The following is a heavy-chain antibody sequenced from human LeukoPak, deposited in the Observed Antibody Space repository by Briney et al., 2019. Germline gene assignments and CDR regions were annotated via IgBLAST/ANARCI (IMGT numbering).Heavy chain of an antibody. V-gene: IGHV4-4*07. J-gene: IGHJ6*02. CDR2: IYTSGST. CDR3: ARNFCSGGSCYKYGYYYGLDV. CDR1: GGSINSYY. D-gene: IGHD2-15*01. Sequence: PSETLSPTCTVSGGSINSYYWSWIRQPAGEGLEWIGRIYTSGSTNYNPSLKSRVTMSVDTSRNQLSLKLSSVTAADTAVYYCARNFCSGGSCYKYGYYYGLDVWGQGTTVTVSS.